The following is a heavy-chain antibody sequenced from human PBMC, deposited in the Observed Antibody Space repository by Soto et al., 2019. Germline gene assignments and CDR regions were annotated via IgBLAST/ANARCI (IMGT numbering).Heavy chain of an antibody. Sequence: ASVKVSCKASGYTFTSYDINWVRQATGQGLEWMGWMNPNSGNTGYAQKFQGRVTMTRNTSISTAYMELSSLRSEDTAVYYCATGYYDFWSIPDAIDSWGQGIKVTVSS. J-gene: IGHJ3*02. CDR3: ATGYYDFWSIPDAIDS. V-gene: IGHV1-8*01. CDR2: MNPNSGNT. CDR1: GYTFTSYD. D-gene: IGHD3-3*01.